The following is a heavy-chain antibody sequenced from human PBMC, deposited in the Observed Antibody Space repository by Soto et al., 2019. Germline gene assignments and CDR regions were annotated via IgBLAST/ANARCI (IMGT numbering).Heavy chain of an antibody. V-gene: IGHV5-51*01. Sequence: GESLKISCKGSGYSFTSYWIGWVRQMPGKGLEWMGIIYPGDSDTRYGPSFQGQVTISADKSISTAYLQWSSLKASDTAMYYCARQGYCSGGSCLYYGMDVWGQGTTVTVSS. CDR2: IYPGDSDT. D-gene: IGHD2-15*01. J-gene: IGHJ6*02. CDR1: GYSFTSYW. CDR3: ARQGYCSGGSCLYYGMDV.